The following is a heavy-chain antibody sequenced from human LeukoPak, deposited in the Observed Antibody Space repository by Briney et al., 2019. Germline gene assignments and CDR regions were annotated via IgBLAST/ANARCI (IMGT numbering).Heavy chain of an antibody. CDR3: VRVELLLTKKITDAFDI. CDR2: INPNSGGS. Sequence: GASVKVSCQASGYTFTGYYMHWVRQTPGQGLEWMEWINPNSGGSNNAQKFQGRLTINRHTSISAAYMELAGQRSDDTPVSDLVRVELLLTKKITDAFDIWGQETMVSVSS. CDR1: GYTFTGYY. V-gene: IGHV1-2*02. J-gene: IGHJ3*02. D-gene: IGHD2-15*01.